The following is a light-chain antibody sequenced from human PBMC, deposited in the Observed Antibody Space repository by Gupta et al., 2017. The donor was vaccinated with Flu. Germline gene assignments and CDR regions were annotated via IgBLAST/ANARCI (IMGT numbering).Light chain of an antibody. CDR3: ASWDNSLNGLYV. CDR2: TNN. Sequence: VTISCSGSSSNIGSNPVDWYQQLPGTAPKLLIDTNNKRPSGVPDRFSGSKSGTSASLAISGLRSEDEAYYYCASWDNSLNGLYVFGTGTKVTVL. V-gene: IGLV1-44*01. CDR1: SSNIGSNP. J-gene: IGLJ1*01.